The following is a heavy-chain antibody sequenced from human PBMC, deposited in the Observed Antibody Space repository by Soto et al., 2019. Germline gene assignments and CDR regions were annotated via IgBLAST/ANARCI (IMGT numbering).Heavy chain of an antibody. Sequence: SEPLSLTCTVSGGSISSGDYYWSWIRQPPGKGLEWIGYIYYSGSTYYNPSLKSRVTISVDTSKNQFSLKLSSVTAADTAVYYCASSDSSNLYGMDVWGQGTTVTVSS. D-gene: IGHD3-22*01. CDR3: ASSDSSNLYGMDV. V-gene: IGHV4-30-4*01. J-gene: IGHJ6*02. CDR2: IYYSGST. CDR1: GGSISSGDYY.